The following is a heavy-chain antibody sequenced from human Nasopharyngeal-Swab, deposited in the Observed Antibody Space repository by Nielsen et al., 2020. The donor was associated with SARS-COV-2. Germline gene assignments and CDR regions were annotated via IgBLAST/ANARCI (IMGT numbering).Heavy chain of an antibody. Sequence: KVSCKGSGYSFTSYWIGWVHQMPGKGLEWMGIIYPGDSDTRYSPSFQGQVTISADKSISTAYLQWSSLKASDTAMYYCARQGAVAGYYYYYMDVWGKGTTVTVSS. D-gene: IGHD6-19*01. V-gene: IGHV5-51*07. CDR1: GYSFTSYW. CDR3: ARQGAVAGYYYYYMDV. J-gene: IGHJ6*03. CDR2: IYPGDSDT.